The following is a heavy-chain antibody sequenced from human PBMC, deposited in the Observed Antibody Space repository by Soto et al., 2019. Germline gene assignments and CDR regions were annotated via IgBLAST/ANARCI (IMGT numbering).Heavy chain of an antibody. V-gene: IGHV4-59*01. Sequence: SETLSLTCTVSGGSISSYYWSWIRQPPGKGLEWIGYIYYSGSTNYNPSLKSRVTISVDTSKNQFSLKLSSVTAADTAVYYCARHIPYYDILTGYSQNWFEPWGQGTLVTVSS. CDR1: GGSISSYY. CDR3: ARHIPYYDILTGYSQNWFEP. D-gene: IGHD3-9*01. J-gene: IGHJ5*02. CDR2: IYYSGST.